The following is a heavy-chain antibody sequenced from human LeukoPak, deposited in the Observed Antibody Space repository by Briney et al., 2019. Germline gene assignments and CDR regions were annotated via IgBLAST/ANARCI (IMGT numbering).Heavy chain of an antibody. CDR1: GFTFSSYS. V-gene: IGHV3-21*01. Sequence: GGTLRLSCAASGFTFSSYSMNWVRQAPGQGLEWVSSISSSSSYIYYADSVKGRFTISRDNAKNSLYLQMNSLRAEDTAVYYCARGLPYYGDYESSFDYWGQGTLVTVSS. J-gene: IGHJ4*02. CDR2: ISSSSSYI. D-gene: IGHD4-17*01. CDR3: ARGLPYYGDYESSFDY.